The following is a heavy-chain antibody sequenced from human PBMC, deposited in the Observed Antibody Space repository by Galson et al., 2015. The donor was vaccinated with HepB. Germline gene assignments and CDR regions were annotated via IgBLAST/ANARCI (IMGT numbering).Heavy chain of an antibody. V-gene: IGHV2-70*04. CDR3: ARELSSGDFDY. D-gene: IGHD3-22*01. Sequence: ALVKPTQTLTLTRTFSGFSLSTSGMRVSWIRQPPGKALEWLARIDWDDDKFYSTSLKTRLTISKDTSKNQVVLTMTNMDPVDTATYYCARELSSGDFDYWGQGTLVTVSS. J-gene: IGHJ4*02. CDR1: GFSLSTSGMR. CDR2: IDWDDDK.